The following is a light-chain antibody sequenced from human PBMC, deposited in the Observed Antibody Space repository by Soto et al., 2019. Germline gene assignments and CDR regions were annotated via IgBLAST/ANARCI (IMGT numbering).Light chain of an antibody. CDR3: QQYNSYLYT. V-gene: IGKV1-5*01. CDR1: QSISSW. Sequence: DIQMTQSPSTLSASVGDRVTITCRASQSISSWLAWYQQKPGTAPKLLIYDACSLESGVPSRFSGSGSGTEFTLTISSLQPDDFATYYCQQYNSYLYTFGQGTKLEIK. J-gene: IGKJ2*01. CDR2: DAC.